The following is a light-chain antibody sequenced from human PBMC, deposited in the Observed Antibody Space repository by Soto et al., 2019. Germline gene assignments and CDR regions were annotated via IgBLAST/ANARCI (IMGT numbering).Light chain of an antibody. J-gene: IGLJ3*02. CDR3: GTHAGSNTCV. V-gene: IGLV2-8*01. Sequence: QSALTQSPSASASPGQSVTISCTGTSGDVGAYNYVSWYQQHPGKAPKLILYEVTKRPSGVPDRFSGSKSGLTASLTVSGGQAAEDADYYCGTHAGSNTCVFGAGTKVTVL. CDR2: EVT. CDR1: SGDVGAYNY.